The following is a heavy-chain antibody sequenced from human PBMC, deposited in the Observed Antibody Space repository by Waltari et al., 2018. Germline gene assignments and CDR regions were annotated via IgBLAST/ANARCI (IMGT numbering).Heavy chain of an antibody. CDR3: ARLGAPGGSGFDY. CDR2: IYDSGGT. CDR1: AGSITTYY. J-gene: IGHJ4*02. Sequence: QLQKSGPGLVKPSETLSLTCIVSAGSITTYYWNWIRQTPGKGLEWIGYIYDSGGTIYNPSLKSRVSITVDTSKNQFSLRLYSLTAADTAVYYCARLGAPGGSGFDYWGQGSLVTVSS. V-gene: IGHV4-4*09. D-gene: IGHD3-16*01.